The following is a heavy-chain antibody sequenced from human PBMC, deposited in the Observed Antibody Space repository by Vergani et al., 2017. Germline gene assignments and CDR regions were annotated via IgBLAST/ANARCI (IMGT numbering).Heavy chain of an antibody. D-gene: IGHD3-22*01. Sequence: QVHLQESGPGLVKPSETLSLTCTVSAYSINSGYFWGWIRQPPGKGLEWIGSISHSGSTSYKPSLKSRITMSVEKSKNQFSLRLTSVTAADTAVYYCARHLRRDFDSVGPVYYFESWGQGTLVTVS. CDR3: ARHLRRDFDSVGPVYYFES. J-gene: IGHJ4*02. CDR1: AYSINSGYF. CDR2: ISHSGST. V-gene: IGHV4-38-2*02.